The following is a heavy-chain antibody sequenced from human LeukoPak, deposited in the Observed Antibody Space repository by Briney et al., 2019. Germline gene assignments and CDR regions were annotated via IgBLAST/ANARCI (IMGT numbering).Heavy chain of an antibody. CDR1: GFTFSTYA. CDR2: ITGTSGGSTITT. CDR3: SNDPASGYCRGGWCSDSPFDS. V-gene: IGHV3-23*01. D-gene: IGHD2-15*01. J-gene: IGHJ4*02. Sequence: GGSLRLSCAASGFTFSTYAMTWVRQPPGKGLEWVALITGTSGGSTITTFYADSVKGRFTISRDNSKNTLFLQMNSLRDGDSAIYYCSNDPASGYCRGGWCSDSPFDSWGQGTLVTVSS.